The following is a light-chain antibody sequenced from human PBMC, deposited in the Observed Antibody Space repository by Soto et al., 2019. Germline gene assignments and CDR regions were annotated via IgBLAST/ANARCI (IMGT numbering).Light chain of an antibody. CDR2: GAS. Sequence: IVLMQSPGTLSLSPGERATLSCRASQSVSNNFLAWYQQKPGQAPRPLIDGASSRATGTPDRFSGSGSGTDFTLTISRLEPEDFAVYYCQQYGTSPPLTFGGGTKVEIK. V-gene: IGKV3-20*01. CDR1: QSVSNNF. J-gene: IGKJ4*01. CDR3: QQYGTSPPLT.